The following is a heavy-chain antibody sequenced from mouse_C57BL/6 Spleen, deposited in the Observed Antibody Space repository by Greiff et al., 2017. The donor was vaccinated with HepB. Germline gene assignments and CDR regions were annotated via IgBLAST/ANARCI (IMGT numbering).Heavy chain of an antibody. Sequence: EVQLVESGGGLVKPGGSLKLSCAASGFTFSSYAMSWVRQTPEKRLEWVATISDGGSYTYYPDNVKGRFTISRDNAKNNLYLQMSHLKSEDTAMYYCARDHYSNLFAYWGQGTLVTVSA. CDR3: ARDHYSNLFAY. CDR1: GFTFSSYA. D-gene: IGHD2-5*01. V-gene: IGHV5-4*01. CDR2: ISDGGSYT. J-gene: IGHJ3*01.